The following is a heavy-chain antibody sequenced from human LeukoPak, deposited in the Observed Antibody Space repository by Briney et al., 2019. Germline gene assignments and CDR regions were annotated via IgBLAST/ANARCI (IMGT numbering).Heavy chain of an antibody. CDR2: ISSSSIPI. J-gene: IGHJ4*02. Sequence: RPGGSLRLSCAASGFTFSSYNMNWVRQAPGKGLEWVSYISSSSIPIYYTDSVKGRFTTSRDNAKNSLYLRMNSLRDEDTAVYYCARGTTVLDYWGQGTLVTVSS. CDR3: ARGTTVLDY. D-gene: IGHD1-1*01. V-gene: IGHV3-48*02. CDR1: GFTFSSYN.